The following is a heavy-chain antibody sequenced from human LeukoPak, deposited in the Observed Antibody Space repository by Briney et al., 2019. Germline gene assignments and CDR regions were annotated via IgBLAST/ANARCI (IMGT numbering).Heavy chain of an antibody. J-gene: IGHJ3*02. CDR3: ARDGYYYDSSGDDAFDI. V-gene: IGHV1-18*01. D-gene: IGHD3-22*01. CDR2: ISGYNGNT. Sequence: ASVKVSCKASGYIFTNFGISWVRQARGQGLEWMGWISGYNGNTKYVQKFQGRVTMTTDTSTSTAYMELRSLRSDDTAVYYCARDGYYYDSSGDDAFDIWGQGTMVTVSS. CDR1: GYIFTNFG.